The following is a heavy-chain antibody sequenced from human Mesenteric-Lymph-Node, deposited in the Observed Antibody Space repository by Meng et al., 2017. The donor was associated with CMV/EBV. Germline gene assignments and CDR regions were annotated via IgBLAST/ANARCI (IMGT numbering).Heavy chain of an antibody. J-gene: IGHJ3*02. CDR1: GYTFTGYY. D-gene: IGHD2-2*01. Sequence: ASVKVSCKASGYTFTGYYMHWVRQAPGQGLEWMGWINPNSGGTNYAQKFQGRVTMTRDTSISTAYMELSRLRSDDTAVYYCARENPGAVWGSPDIVVVPAAIGGAFDIWGQGTMVTVSS. V-gene: IGHV1-2*02. CDR2: INPNSGGT. CDR3: ARENPGAVWGSPDIVVVPAAIGGAFDI.